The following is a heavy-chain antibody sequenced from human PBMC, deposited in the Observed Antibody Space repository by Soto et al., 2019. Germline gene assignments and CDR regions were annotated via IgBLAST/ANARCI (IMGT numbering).Heavy chain of an antibody. V-gene: IGHV3-23*01. Sequence: EVQLLESGGGLVQPGGSLRLSCVGSGFAFGSYAMSWVRQVPGKGLEWVAGIIGSGGNTYHADSVKGRLTISRDNSKNTLSLQMNSLRAEDTAVYYCAKSSAQYYIYHYMDVWGEGTTVTVSS. D-gene: IGHD6-19*01. J-gene: IGHJ6*03. CDR3: AKSSAQYYIYHYMDV. CDR1: GFAFGSYA. CDR2: IIGSGGNT.